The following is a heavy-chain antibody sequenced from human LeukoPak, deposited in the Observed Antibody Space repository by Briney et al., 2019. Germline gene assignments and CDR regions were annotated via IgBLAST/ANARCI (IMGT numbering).Heavy chain of an antibody. J-gene: IGHJ4*02. CDR3: AKASYGGSHYELDY. V-gene: IGHV3-23*01. D-gene: IGHD1-26*01. Sequence: GGSLRLSCAASGFTFSSYAMSWVRQAPGKGLEWVSAISGSGGSTYYADSVKGRFTISRDNSKNTLYLQMNSLRAEDTAVYYCAKASYGGSHYELDYWGQGTLVTVSS. CDR1: GFTFSSYA. CDR2: ISGSGGST.